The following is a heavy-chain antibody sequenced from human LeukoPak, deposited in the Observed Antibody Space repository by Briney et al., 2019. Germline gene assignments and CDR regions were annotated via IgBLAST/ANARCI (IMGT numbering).Heavy chain of an antibody. J-gene: IGHJ4*02. V-gene: IGHV3-30-3*02. D-gene: IGHD5-24*01. CDR3: AKDGARDGYNYPDY. CDR1: GFTFSSYA. CDR2: ISYDGSNK. Sequence: PGRSLRLSCAASGFTFSSYAMHWVRQAPGKGLEWVAVISYDGSNKYYADSVKGRFTISRDNSKNTLYLQMNSLRAEDTAVYYCAKDGARDGYNYPDYWGQGTLVTVSS.